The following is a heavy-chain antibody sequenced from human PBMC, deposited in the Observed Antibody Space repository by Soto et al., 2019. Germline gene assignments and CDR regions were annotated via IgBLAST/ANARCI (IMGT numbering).Heavy chain of an antibody. CDR2: ISNTGST. CDR3: ARGMAEEQIFYYFDY. CDR1: GGSISNYY. Sequence: PSETLSLTCIVSGGSISNYYWSWIRQPPGKGLEWIGYISNTGSTTYNPSLTSRVSISVDASKSHFSLKLRSVTAADTAVYYCARGMAEEQIFYYFDYWGQGALVTVSS. V-gene: IGHV4-59*01. D-gene: IGHD3-9*01. J-gene: IGHJ4*02.